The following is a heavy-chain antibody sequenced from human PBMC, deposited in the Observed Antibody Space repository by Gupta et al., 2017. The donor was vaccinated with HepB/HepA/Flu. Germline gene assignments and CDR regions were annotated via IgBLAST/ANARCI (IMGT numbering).Heavy chain of an antibody. D-gene: IGHD3-10*01. CDR3: AKDGGVYYYGSGSYHFDY. J-gene: IGHJ4*02. CDR1: GFTFSRCC. CDR2: ISYDGSNK. Sequence: VQLVESGGGVVQPGRSLCLSCEAPGFTFSRCCTHWFPQAPGKGLEWVAIISYDGSNKYYADSVKGRFTISRDNSKNTLYLQMNSLRAEDTAVYYCAKDGGVYYYGSGSYHFDYWGQGTLVTVSS. V-gene: IGHV3-30*18.